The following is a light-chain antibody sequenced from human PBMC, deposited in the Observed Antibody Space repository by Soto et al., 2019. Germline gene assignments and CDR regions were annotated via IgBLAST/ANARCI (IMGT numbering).Light chain of an antibody. V-gene: IGKV1-9*01. CDR2: AAS. Sequence: DIQLTQSPSFLSASVGDRVTITCRASQGISSYLAWYQQKPGKAPRLLIYAASTLQSGVPSRFSGSGSGTGFTLTISSLQPEDFATYYCQQLNSYPLTLGGGTKVEIK. CDR3: QQLNSYPLT. J-gene: IGKJ4*01. CDR1: QGISSY.